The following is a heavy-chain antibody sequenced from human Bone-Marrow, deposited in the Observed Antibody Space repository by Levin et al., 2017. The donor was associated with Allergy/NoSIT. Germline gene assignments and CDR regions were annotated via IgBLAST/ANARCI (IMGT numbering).Heavy chain of an antibody. CDR1: GLTVSNEF. Sequence: SCAVSGLTVSNEFMTWVRQAPGKGLEWVSVIYNGGGTYYADSVKGRFTISRDTSKNTVYLQMHSLRVDDTAVYYCARPLNTARHFGWFDPWGQGTLVTVSS. D-gene: IGHD4/OR15-4a*01. CDR2: IYNGGGT. J-gene: IGHJ5*02. V-gene: IGHV3-53*01. CDR3: ARPLNTARHFGWFDP.